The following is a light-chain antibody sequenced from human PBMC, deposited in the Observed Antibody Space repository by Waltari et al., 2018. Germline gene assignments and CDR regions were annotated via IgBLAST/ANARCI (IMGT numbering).Light chain of an antibody. V-gene: IGLV2-14*03. CDR3: SSYISSDTLEL. Sequence: HSALTQPASVSGSPGQSIPISCPGTSSHVGGYNYVSWYQQHPGKAPKLMIFDVSNRPSGVANRFSGSKSGNTASLTVAGLQAEDEADYYCSSYISSDTLELFGGGTSLTVL. CDR1: SSHVGGYNY. CDR2: DVS. J-gene: IGLJ2*01.